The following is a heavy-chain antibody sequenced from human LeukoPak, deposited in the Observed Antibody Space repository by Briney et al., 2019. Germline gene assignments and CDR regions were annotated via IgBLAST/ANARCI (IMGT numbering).Heavy chain of an antibody. CDR1: GFTFSSYS. CDR3: ARDREAAQIDY. J-gene: IGHJ4*02. D-gene: IGHD6-6*01. V-gene: IGHV3-48*01. CDR2: ISSSSSTI. Sequence: PGGSLRLSCAASGFTFSSYSMNWVRQAPGKGLEWVSYISSSSSTIYYADSVKGRFTISRDNAKNSLYLQMNSLRAEDTAVYYCARDREAAQIDYWGQGTLVTVSS.